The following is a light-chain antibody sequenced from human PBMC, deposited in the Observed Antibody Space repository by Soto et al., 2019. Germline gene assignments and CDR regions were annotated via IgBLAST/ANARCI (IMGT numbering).Light chain of an antibody. Sequence: DIQMTQSPSTLSASVGDRVTITCRASQSISSWLAWYQQKPGKAPKLLIYDASSLESGVPSRFSXXXXXXXXXXTISSLQPDDFATYYCQQYNSYPWTFGQGTKVEIK. CDR3: QQYNSYPWT. J-gene: IGKJ1*01. V-gene: IGKV1-5*01. CDR2: DAS. CDR1: QSISSW.